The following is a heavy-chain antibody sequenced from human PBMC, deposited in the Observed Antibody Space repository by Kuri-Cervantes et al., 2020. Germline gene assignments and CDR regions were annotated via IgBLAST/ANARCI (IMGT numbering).Heavy chain of an antibody. CDR2: IYWNDDK. CDR3: AHGVYSYGWSSSWYGDY. D-gene: IGHD6-13*01. V-gene: IGHV2-5*01. CDR1: GFSLSTSGVG. Sequence: SGPTLVKPTQTLTLTCNFSGFSLSTSGVGVGWIRQPPGKALEWLALIYWNDDKRYSPCLKSRLTITKDTSKNQVVLTMTNMDPVDTATYYCAHGVYSYGWSSSWYGDYWGQGTLVTVSS. J-gene: IGHJ4*02.